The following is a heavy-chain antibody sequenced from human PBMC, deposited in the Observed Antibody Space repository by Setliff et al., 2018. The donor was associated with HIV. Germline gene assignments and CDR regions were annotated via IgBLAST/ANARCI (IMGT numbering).Heavy chain of an antibody. CDR3: ARDRYYGSGSYYPMSFDP. Sequence: SETLSLTCTVSGGSISSYYWSWIRQPAGKGLEWIGRIYTSGSTNYNPSLKSRVTMSVDTSKNQFSLKLSSVTAADTAVYYCARDRYYGSGSYYPMSFDPWGQGTLVTVS. D-gene: IGHD3-10*01. CDR2: IYTSGST. CDR1: GGSISSYY. J-gene: IGHJ5*02. V-gene: IGHV4-4*07.